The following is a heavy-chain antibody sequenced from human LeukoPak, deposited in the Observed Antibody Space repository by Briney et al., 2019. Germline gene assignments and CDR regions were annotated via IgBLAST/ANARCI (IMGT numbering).Heavy chain of an antibody. CDR1: GGSISSYY. J-gene: IGHJ4*02. D-gene: IGHD4-17*01. CDR2: IYYSGST. Sequence: SETLSLTCTVSGGSISSYYWSWIRQPPGKGLGWIGYIYYSGSTNYNPSLKSQVTISVDASKNQFSLKLSSVTAADTAVYYCARLSTVTTSFDYWGQGTLVTVSS. CDR3: ARLSTVTTSFDY. V-gene: IGHV4-59*12.